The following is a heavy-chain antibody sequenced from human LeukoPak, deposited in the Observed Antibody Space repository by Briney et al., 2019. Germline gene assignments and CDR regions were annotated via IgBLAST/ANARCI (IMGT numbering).Heavy chain of an antibody. Sequence: PGGSLRLSCAASGFTFRSYAMSWVRQAPGKGLEWLSGISGSGGSTYYADSVKGRFTISRDNSKNTLYLQMNSLRAEDTAVYYCAKFIVVVPAAIDYWGQGTLVTVSS. CDR3: AKFIVVVPAAIDY. CDR2: ISGSGGST. CDR1: GFTFRSYA. V-gene: IGHV3-23*01. D-gene: IGHD2-2*01. J-gene: IGHJ4*02.